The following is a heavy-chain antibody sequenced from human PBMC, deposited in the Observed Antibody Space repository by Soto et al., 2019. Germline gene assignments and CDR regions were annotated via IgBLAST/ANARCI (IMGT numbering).Heavy chain of an antibody. CDR1: GGTLSSNA. CDR3: AREVSSASQHYYYGMDV. Sequence: SAKASCKASGGTLSSNAMSRVLQDTGEGLGWMGGIIPIFGTANYAQKFQGRVTITADESSSTAYMELSSLRSEDTAVYYCAREVSSASQHYYYGMDVLGQATTVTV. CDR2: IIPIFGTA. J-gene: IGHJ6*02. V-gene: IGHV1-69*01. D-gene: IGHD6-6*01.